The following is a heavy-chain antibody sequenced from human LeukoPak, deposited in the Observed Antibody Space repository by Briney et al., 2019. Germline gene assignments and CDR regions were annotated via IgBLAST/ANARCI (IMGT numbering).Heavy chain of an antibody. V-gene: IGHV3-21*01. CDR3: ARLATDYDILTGRYYYMDV. CDR1: GFTFSSYG. J-gene: IGHJ6*03. D-gene: IGHD3-9*01. Sequence: GGSLRLSCAASGFTFSSYGMNWVRQAPGKGLEWVSSISSSSSYIYYADSVKGRFTISRDNAKNSLYLQMNSLRAEDTAVYYCARLATDYDILTGRYYYMDVWGKGTTVTVSS. CDR2: ISSSSSYI.